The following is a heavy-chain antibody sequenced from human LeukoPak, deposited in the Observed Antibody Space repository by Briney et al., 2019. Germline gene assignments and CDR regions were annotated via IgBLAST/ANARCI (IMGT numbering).Heavy chain of an antibody. CDR1: GFTFSSYA. V-gene: IGHV3-30-3*01. J-gene: IGHJ4*02. CDR2: ISYDGSNK. CDR3: ASQLYYDPFG. D-gene: IGHD3-22*01. Sequence: PGGSLRLSCAASGFTFSSYAMHWVRQAPGKGLEWVAVISYDGSNKYYADSVKGRFTISRDNSKNTLYLQMNSLRAEDTAVYYCASQLYYDPFGWGQGALVTVSS.